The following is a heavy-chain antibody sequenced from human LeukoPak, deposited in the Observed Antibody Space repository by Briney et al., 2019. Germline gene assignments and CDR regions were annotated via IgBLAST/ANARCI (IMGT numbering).Heavy chain of an antibody. D-gene: IGHD3-22*01. CDR2: IYYSGST. CDR1: GGSFSGYY. Sequence: TSETLSLTCAVYGGSFSGYYWSWIRQPPGKGLEWIGYIYYSGSTNYNPSLKSRATISVDTSKNQFSLKLSSVTAADTAVYYCAREGAVVSGLLDAFDIWGQGTMVTVSS. CDR3: AREGAVVSGLLDAFDI. J-gene: IGHJ3*02. V-gene: IGHV4-59*01.